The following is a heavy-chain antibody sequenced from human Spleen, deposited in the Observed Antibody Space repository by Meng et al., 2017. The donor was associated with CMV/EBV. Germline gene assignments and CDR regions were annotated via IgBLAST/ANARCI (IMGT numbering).Heavy chain of an antibody. CDR1: GCSISSGDYY. CDR3: ARAGHYYDSSGYYYAKDY. V-gene: IGHV4-30-4*08. D-gene: IGHD3-22*01. Sequence: QVQLQESGPGLVKPSQTLSRTCTVSGCSISSGDYYWSWIREPPGKGLEWIGYIYYSGSTYYNPSLKSRVTISVDTSKNQFSLKLSSVTAADTAVYYCARAGHYYDSSGYYYAKDYWGQGTLVTVSS. CDR2: IYYSGST. J-gene: IGHJ4*02.